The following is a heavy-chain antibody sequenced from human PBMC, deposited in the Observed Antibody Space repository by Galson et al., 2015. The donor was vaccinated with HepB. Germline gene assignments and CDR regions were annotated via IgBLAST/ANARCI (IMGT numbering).Heavy chain of an antibody. CDR2: ISGSGGST. Sequence: SLRLSCAASGFTFSSYAMSWVRQAPGKGLEWVSAISGSGGSTYYADSVKGRFTISRDNSKNTLYLQMNSLRAEDTAVYYCAKGCGGSCYSRPQTPRNFDYWGQGTLVTVSS. V-gene: IGHV3-23*01. CDR1: GFTFSSYA. D-gene: IGHD2-15*01. CDR3: AKGCGGSCYSRPQTPRNFDY. J-gene: IGHJ4*02.